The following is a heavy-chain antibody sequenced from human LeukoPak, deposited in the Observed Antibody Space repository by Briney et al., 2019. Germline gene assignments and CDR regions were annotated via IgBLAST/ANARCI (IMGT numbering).Heavy chain of an antibody. J-gene: IGHJ4*02. V-gene: IGHV1-2*02. CDR1: GYTFTGYY. D-gene: IGHD6-19*01. Sequence: ASVKVSCKASGYTFTGYYMHWVRQAPGQGLEWMGWINPNSGGTNYAQKFQGRVTMTRDTSISTAYMELSRLRSDDTAVYYCARHAGSQWLVRKTYFDYWGQGTLVTVSS. CDR2: INPNSGGT. CDR3: ARHAGSQWLVRKTYFDY.